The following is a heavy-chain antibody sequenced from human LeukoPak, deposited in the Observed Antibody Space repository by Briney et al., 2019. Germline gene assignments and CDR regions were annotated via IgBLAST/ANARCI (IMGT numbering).Heavy chain of an antibody. CDR1: GFTFSSYA. CDR2: IKEDGSQT. Sequence: GGSLRLSCAASGFTFSSYAMSWVRQAPGKGLEWVGHIKEDGSQTNYIDSVTGRFTISRDNSKDSLYLQMNSLRAEDTAVYFCARDVGWFHFDSWGQGILATVSS. J-gene: IGHJ4*02. D-gene: IGHD2-15*01. CDR3: ARDVGWFHFDS. V-gene: IGHV3-7*01.